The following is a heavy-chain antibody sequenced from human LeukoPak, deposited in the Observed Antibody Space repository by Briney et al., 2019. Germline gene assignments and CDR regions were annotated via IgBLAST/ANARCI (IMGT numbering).Heavy chain of an antibody. J-gene: IGHJ4*02. Sequence: ASVKVSCKASGYTFTSYDINWVRRATGQGLEWMGLMNPNSGNTGYAQKFQGRVTMTRNTSISTAYMELSSLRSEDTAVYYCARGRIGCSGGSCYHFDYWGQGTLVTVSS. CDR2: MNPNSGNT. CDR3: ARGRIGCSGGSCYHFDY. D-gene: IGHD2-15*01. V-gene: IGHV1-8*01. CDR1: GYTFTSYD.